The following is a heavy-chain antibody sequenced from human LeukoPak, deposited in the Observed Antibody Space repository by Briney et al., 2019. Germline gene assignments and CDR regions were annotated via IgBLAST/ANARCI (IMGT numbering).Heavy chain of an antibody. CDR1: GGSISSYY. D-gene: IGHD3-22*01. CDR3: ARVVSDYYDSSGYLDY. CDR2: IYYSGST. V-gene: IGHV4-59*01. Sequence: SETLSLTCTVSGGSISSYYWRWIRQPPGKGLEWIGYIYYSGSTNYDPSLKSRVTISVDTSKNQFSLKLSSVTAADTAVYYCARVVSDYYDSSGYLDYWGQGTLVTVSS. J-gene: IGHJ4*02.